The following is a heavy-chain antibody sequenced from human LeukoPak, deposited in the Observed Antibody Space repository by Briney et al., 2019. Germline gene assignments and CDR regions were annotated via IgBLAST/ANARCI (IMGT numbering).Heavy chain of an antibody. CDR2: ISSSSSYI. V-gene: IGHV3-21*01. Sequence: GGSLRLSCAASGFTFSSYSMNWVRQAPGKGLEWVSSISSSSSYIYYADSVKGRFTISRDNAKSSLYLQMNSLRAEDTAVYYCAREGDIVATTSFFFDYWGQGTLVTVSS. CDR1: GFTFSSYS. CDR3: AREGDIVATTSFFFDY. D-gene: IGHD5-12*01. J-gene: IGHJ4*02.